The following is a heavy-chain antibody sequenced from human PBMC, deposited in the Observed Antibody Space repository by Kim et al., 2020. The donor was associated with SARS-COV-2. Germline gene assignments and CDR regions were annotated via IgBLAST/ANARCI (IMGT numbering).Heavy chain of an antibody. D-gene: IGHD3-22*01. Sequence: GESLKISCKGSGCRFNGYWIGWVRQMPGKGLEWMGIIYPGDSDTRYSPSFQGQVTISADMSTSTAYLQWSSLKASDSAMYFCTRTYYYDSSIRADAFDVWGQGTVVTVSS. J-gene: IGHJ3*01. CDR1: GCRFNGYW. V-gene: IGHV5-51*01. CDR2: IYPGDSDT. CDR3: TRTYYYDSSIRADAFDV.